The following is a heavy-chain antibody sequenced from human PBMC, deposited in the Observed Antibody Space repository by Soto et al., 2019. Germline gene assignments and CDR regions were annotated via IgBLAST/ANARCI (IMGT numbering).Heavy chain of an antibody. CDR1: GYIFHNYW. V-gene: IGHV5-51*01. CDR3: ARQRYFDY. CDR2: IYPGDSNI. J-gene: IGHJ4*02. Sequence: GESLKISCHASGYIFHNYWIGWVRQMPGKGLEWLGIIYPGDSNIRYNPSFQGQVTISADKFLSTTYLHWSSLKASDTAMYYCARQRYFDYWGQGPLVTVSS.